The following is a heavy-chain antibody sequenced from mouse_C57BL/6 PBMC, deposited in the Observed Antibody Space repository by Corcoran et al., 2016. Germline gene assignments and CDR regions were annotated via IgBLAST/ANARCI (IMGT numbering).Heavy chain of an antibody. Sequence: EVQLQQSGPELVKPGASVKISCKASGYTFTDYYMNWVKQSHGKSLEWIGDINPNNGGTSYNQKFKGKATLTVDKSSSTAYMELRSLTSEDSAVYYCARTYYDYDGTWYAMDYWGQGTSVTVSS. CDR2: INPNNGGT. D-gene: IGHD2-4*01. V-gene: IGHV1-26*01. J-gene: IGHJ4*01. CDR3: ARTYYDYDGTWYAMDY. CDR1: GYTFTDYY.